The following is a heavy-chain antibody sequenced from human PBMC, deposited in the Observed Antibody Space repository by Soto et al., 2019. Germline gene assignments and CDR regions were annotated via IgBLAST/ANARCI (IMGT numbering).Heavy chain of an antibody. V-gene: IGHV3-66*04. CDR3: ARLVLRYFDWLPYFDD. CDR2: IYSGGST. D-gene: IGHD3-9*01. J-gene: IGHJ4*02. Sequence: GGSLRLSCAASGFTVSSNYMSWVRQAPGKGLEWVSVIYSGGSTYYADSVKGRFTISRDNSKNTLYLQMNSLRAEDTAVYYCARLVLRYFDWLPYFDDWGQGTLVTVS. CDR1: GFTVSSNY.